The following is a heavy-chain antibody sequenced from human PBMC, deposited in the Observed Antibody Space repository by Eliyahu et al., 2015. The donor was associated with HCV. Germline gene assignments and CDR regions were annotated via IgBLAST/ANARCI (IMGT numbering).Heavy chain of an antibody. CDR2: ISSSSSYI. CDR3: AREPLAQLLHYYYYYGMDV. Sequence: EVQLVESGGGLVKPGGSLRLSCAASGFPFSSXSXNWVRQXPGKGLEWVSSISSSSSYIYYADSVKGRFTISRDNAKNSLYLQMNSLRAEDTAVYYCAREPLAQLLHYYYYYGMDVWGQGTTVTVSS. CDR1: GFPFSSXS. V-gene: IGHV3-21*01. J-gene: IGHJ6*02. D-gene: IGHD2-2*01.